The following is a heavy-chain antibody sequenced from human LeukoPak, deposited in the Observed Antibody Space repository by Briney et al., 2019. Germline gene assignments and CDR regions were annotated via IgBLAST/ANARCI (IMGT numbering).Heavy chain of an antibody. CDR2: IYYSGST. CDR3: AREVYYYDSSGD. D-gene: IGHD3-22*01. J-gene: IGHJ4*02. Sequence: ASETLSLTCTVSGGSISSGDYYWSWIRQPPGKGLEWIGYIYYSGSTYYNPSLKSRVTISVDTSKNQFSLKLSSVTAADTAVYYCAREVYYYDSSGDWGQGTLVTVSS. V-gene: IGHV4-30-4*01. CDR1: GGSISSGDYY.